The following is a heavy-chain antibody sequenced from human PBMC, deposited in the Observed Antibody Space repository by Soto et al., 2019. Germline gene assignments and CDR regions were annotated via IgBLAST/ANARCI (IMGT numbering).Heavy chain of an antibody. CDR2: ISYDGSNQ. Sequence: QVQLVESGGGVVQPGRSLRLSCSASGFTFSDFEMYWVRQAPGKGLDWVSFISYDGSNQYYAGSVEGRFTVSRDNSKNTLFLLMNSLRPEDTAVYFCARRTGTAARFDYWGQGTLVTVSS. J-gene: IGHJ4*02. CDR1: GFTFSDFE. V-gene: IGHV3-30-3*01. CDR3: ARRTGTAARFDY. D-gene: IGHD1-7*01.